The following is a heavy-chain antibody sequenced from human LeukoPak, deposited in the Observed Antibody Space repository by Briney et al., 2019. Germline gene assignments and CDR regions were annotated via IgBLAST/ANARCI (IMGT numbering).Heavy chain of an antibody. CDR3: AKGWGPPSIAVAGTGFDY. CDR2: ISGSGGST. CDR1: GFTFSSYA. Sequence: PGGSLRLSCAASGFTFSSYAMSWVRQAPGKWLEWVSAISGSGGSTYYADSVKGRFIISRDDSKNTLYLQMNSLRAEDTAVYYCAKGWGPPSIAVAGTGFDYWGQGTLVTVSS. D-gene: IGHD6-19*01. V-gene: IGHV3-23*01. J-gene: IGHJ4*02.